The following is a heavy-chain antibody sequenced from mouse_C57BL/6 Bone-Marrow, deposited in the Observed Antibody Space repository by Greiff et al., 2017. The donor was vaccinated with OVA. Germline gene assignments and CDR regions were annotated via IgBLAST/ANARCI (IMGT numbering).Heavy chain of an antibody. D-gene: IGHD1-1*01. CDR1: GYTFTNYW. CDR3: ARFDYGSSYAMDY. J-gene: IGHJ4*01. V-gene: IGHV1-63*01. Sequence: VKLQESGAELVRPGTSVKMSCKASGYTFTNYWIGWAKQRPGHGLEWIGDIYPGGGYTNYNEKFKGKATLTADKSSSTAYMQFSSLTSEDSAIYYCARFDYGSSYAMDYWGQGTSVTVSS. CDR2: IYPGGGYT.